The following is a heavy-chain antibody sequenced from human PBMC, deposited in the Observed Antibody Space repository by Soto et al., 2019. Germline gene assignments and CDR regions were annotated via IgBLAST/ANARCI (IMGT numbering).Heavy chain of an antibody. J-gene: IGHJ3*02. D-gene: IGHD3-16*01. CDR3: ARVLDYIWGSYSFGHAFDI. CDR1: GYTFTSYG. V-gene: IGHV1-18*01. CDR2: ISAYNGNT. Sequence: ASVKVSCKASGYTFTSYGISWVRQAPGQGLEWMGWISAYNGNTNYAQKLQGRVTMTTDTSTSTAYMELRSLSSDDTAVYYCARVLDYIWGSYSFGHAFDIWGQGTMVTVS.